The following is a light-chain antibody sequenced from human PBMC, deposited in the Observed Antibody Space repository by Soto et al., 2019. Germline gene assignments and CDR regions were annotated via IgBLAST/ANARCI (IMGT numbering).Light chain of an antibody. CDR2: AAS. CDR1: QSVDNN. J-gene: IGKJ1*01. CDR3: QQYNDWPQT. V-gene: IGKV3-15*01. Sequence: EIVMTQSPATLSVSPGERATLSCRASQSVDNNLAWYQQQPGQAPRLLVYAASTTATGLPAKYSGSGSGTEFTLTISSLESEDFAVYYCQQYNDWPQTFGQGTKVEIK.